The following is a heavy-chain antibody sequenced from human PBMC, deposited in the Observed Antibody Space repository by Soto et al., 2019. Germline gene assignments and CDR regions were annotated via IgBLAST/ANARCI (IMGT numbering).Heavy chain of an antibody. CDR3: TGITWFRGMDV. CDR1: GDSVSSNTAG. D-gene: IGHD3-10*01. V-gene: IGHV6-1*01. CDR2: AYYKSKWNN. J-gene: IGHJ6*02. Sequence: PSQTLSLTCVISGDSVSSNTAGCNWIRQSPSRVLEWLGRAYYKSKWNNDYALSVKSRITINPDTSKNQFSLHLYSVTPEDSAVYYCTGITWFRGMDVWGQGTPVTVSS.